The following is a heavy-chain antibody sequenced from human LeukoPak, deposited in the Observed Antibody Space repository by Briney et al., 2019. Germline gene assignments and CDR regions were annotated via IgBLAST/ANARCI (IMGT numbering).Heavy chain of an antibody. J-gene: IGHJ4*02. D-gene: IGHD3-9*01. CDR3: ANGRTWYDILTGYHRPFDY. Sequence: GGSLRLSCAASGFTFSSYGMHWVRQAPGKGLEWVAFIRYDGSNKYYADSVKGRFTISRDNSKNTRYLQMNSLRAEDTAVYYCANGRTWYDILTGYHRPFDYWGQGTLVTVSS. CDR2: IRYDGSNK. V-gene: IGHV3-30*02. CDR1: GFTFSSYG.